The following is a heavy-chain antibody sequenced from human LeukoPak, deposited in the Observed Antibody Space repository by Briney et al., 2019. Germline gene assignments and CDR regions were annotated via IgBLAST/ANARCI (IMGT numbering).Heavy chain of an antibody. V-gene: IGHV3-48*03. CDR1: GFTFSSYE. Sequence: GGSLRLSCAASGFTFSSYEMNWVRQAPGKGLEWVSYISTSGSDIKYADSVKGRFTISRDNAKSSLYLQMNSLRAEDTAVYYCSTVRSGTYWGQGTLVTVSS. CDR2: ISTSGSDI. CDR3: STVRSGTY. J-gene: IGHJ4*02.